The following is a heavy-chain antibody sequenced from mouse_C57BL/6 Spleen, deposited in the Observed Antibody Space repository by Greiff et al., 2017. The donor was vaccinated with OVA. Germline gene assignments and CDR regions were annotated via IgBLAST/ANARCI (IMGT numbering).Heavy chain of an antibody. Sequence: EVQGVESGGGLVQPKGSLKLSCAASGFSFNTYAMNWVRQAPGKGLEWVARIRSKSNNYATYYADSVKDRFTISRDDSESMLYLQMNNLKTEDTAMYYCVREGYDYDMAWFAYWGQGTLVTVSA. V-gene: IGHV10-1*01. CDR1: GFSFNTYA. CDR3: VREGYDYDMAWFAY. CDR2: IRSKSNNYAT. D-gene: IGHD2-4*01. J-gene: IGHJ3*01.